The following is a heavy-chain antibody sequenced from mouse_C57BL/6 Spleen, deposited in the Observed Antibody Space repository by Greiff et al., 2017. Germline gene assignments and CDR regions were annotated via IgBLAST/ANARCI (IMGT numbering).Heavy chain of an antibody. CDR1: GYSFTSYY. CDR3: ARNLPYSNYVFYAMDY. D-gene: IGHD2-5*01. CDR2: IYPGSGNT. J-gene: IGHJ4*01. V-gene: IGHV1-66*01. Sequence: QVQLQQSGPELVKPGASVKISCKASGYSFTSYYIHWVKQRPGQGLEWIGWIYPGSGNTKYNEKFKGKATLTADTSSSTAYMQLSSLTSEDSAVYYCARNLPYSNYVFYAMDYWGQGTSVTVSS.